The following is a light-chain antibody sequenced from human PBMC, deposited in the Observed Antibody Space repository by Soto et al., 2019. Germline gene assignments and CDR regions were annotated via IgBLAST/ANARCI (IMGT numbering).Light chain of an antibody. CDR2: AAS. CDR1: QGISSA. V-gene: IGKV1D-13*01. J-gene: IGKJ1*01. Sequence: MQMTHSPASRSASVGDRVTITFRESQGISSALAWYQKQAGTATQLLIYAASRLESGVESWFSGSGCGKDFPITISSLPDDVFVTYCCQHYNYFWAFGRGTKVDIK. CDR3: QHYNYFWA.